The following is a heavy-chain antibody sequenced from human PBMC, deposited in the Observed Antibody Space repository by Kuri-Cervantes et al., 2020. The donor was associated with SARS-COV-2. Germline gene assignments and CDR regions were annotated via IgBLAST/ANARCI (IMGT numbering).Heavy chain of an antibody. D-gene: IGHD6-19*01. CDR1: GGSISSGDYY. J-gene: IGHJ4*02. Sequence: SETLSLTCTASGGSISSGDYYWSWIRQPPGKGLEWIGYIYYSGSTYYNPSLKSRVTISVDTSKNQFSLKLSSVTAADTAAYYCARGRINPSVAGTRHEPWRGRNFDYWGQGTLVTVSS. CDR2: IYYSGST. V-gene: IGHV4-30-4*01. CDR3: ARGRINPSVAGTRHEPWRGRNFDY.